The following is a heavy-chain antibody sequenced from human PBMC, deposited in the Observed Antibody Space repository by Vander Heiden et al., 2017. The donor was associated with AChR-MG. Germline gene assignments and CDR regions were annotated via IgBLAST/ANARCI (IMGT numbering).Heavy chain of an antibody. CDR1: GFPFISYG. D-gene: IGHD6-19*01. CDR2: IWYDGSNK. Sequence: QVQLVESGGGLVQPGRSLRLSCAASGFPFISYGMHWVRQAPGKGLEWVAVIWYDGSNKYYADSVKGRFTISRDNSKNTLYLQMNSLRAEDTAVYYCARGAVAGQYFDYWGQGTLVTVSS. J-gene: IGHJ4*02. V-gene: IGHV3-33*01. CDR3: ARGAVAGQYFDY.